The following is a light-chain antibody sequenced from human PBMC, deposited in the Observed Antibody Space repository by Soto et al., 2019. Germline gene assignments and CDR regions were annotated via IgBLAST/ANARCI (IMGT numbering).Light chain of an antibody. V-gene: IGKV3-15*01. CDR3: QQYNDLVT. CDR1: QSVSTN. CDR2: GAS. J-gene: IGKJ4*01. Sequence: MTQSPVTLSVSPGERATLSCRASQSVSTNLAWYQHKPGQAPRFLIYGASTRATGIPARFSGSGSGTEFTLTISSLQSEDSAVYYCQQYNDLVTFGGGTKV.